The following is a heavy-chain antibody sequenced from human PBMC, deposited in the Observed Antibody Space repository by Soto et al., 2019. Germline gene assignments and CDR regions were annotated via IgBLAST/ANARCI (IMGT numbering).Heavy chain of an antibody. V-gene: IGHV1-8*01. Sequence: ASVKVSCKASGYTFTSYDINWVRQATGQGLEWMGWMNPNSGNTGYAQKFQGRVTMTRNTSISTAYMELSSLRSEDTAVYYCARRTGSSSWYSNWFDPWGQGTLVTVSS. D-gene: IGHD6-13*01. CDR3: ARRTGSSSWYSNWFDP. J-gene: IGHJ5*02. CDR1: GYTFTSYD. CDR2: MNPNSGNT.